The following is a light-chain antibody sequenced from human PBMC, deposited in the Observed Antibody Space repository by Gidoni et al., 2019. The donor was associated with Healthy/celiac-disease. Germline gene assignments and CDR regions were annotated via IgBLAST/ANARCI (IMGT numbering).Light chain of an antibody. Sequence: EILSTQSPATLSLSPGERATLTCRASQSASSYLAWYQQQPRPAPRLLIYDASNRATSIPTWCSGSGSGTFFTLTSSSLESDDFAVYYCQQRSNWPPTFGRGTKVEIK. CDR3: QQRSNWPPT. V-gene: IGKV3-11*01. J-gene: IGKJ1*01. CDR1: QSASSY. CDR2: DAS.